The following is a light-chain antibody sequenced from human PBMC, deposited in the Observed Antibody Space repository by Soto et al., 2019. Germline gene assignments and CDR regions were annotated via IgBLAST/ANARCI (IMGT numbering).Light chain of an antibody. CDR2: GAS. CDR3: QQYNTYST. J-gene: IGKJ1*01. CDR1: ESVSSY. Sequence: EIVLTQSPGTLSLSPGERATLSCRASESVSSYLAWYQQKPGQAPRLLIYGASTRATRIPDRFSGSGSGTEFTLTISSLQPDDFATYYCQQYNTYSTFGQGTKVDIK. V-gene: IGKV3D-15*01.